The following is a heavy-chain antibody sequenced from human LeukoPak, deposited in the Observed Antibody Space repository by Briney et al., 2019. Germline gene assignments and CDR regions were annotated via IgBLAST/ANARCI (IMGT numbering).Heavy chain of an antibody. D-gene: IGHD6-19*01. V-gene: IGHV4-34*01. J-gene: IGHJ6*03. CDR3: ARGEGTLAGRRWPYSFYYYVDV. Sequence: PSETLSLTCVVYGGSFSDYYWTWVRQPPGKGLEWIGEINHGGTTKYTPSLKSRVTISIHTSNNQFPLKLNSVTAADTAVYYCARGEGTLAGRRWPYSFYYYVDVWGKGTTVTVSS. CDR1: GGSFSDYY. CDR2: INHGGTT.